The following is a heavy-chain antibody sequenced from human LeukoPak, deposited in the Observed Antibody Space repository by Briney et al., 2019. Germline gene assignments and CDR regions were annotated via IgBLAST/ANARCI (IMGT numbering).Heavy chain of an antibody. CDR2: INPNSGGT. CDR1: GYTFSDNS. V-gene: IGHV1-2*02. CDR3: ARENWHYAN. D-gene: IGHD1-7*01. J-gene: IGHJ4*02. Sequence: ASVKVSCKASGYTFSDNSIHWVRQGQAPGQGLEWMGWINPNSGGTNYAQKFQGRVTLTRDTSITTAYMELSSLRSDDTAVYYCARENWHYANWGQGTLVTVSS.